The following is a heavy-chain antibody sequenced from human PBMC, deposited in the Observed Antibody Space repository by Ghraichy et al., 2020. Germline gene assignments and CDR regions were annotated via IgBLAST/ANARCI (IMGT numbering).Heavy chain of an antibody. CDR1: GFTFSSYA. Sequence: GGSLRLSCAASGFTFSSYAMSWVRQAPGKGLEWVSAISGSGGSTYYADSVKGRFTISRDNSKNTLYLQMNSLRAEDTAVYYCAKDELMTAMVTNDAFDIWGQGTMVTVSS. CDR3: AKDELMTAMVTNDAFDI. CDR2: ISGSGGST. D-gene: IGHD5-18*01. J-gene: IGHJ3*02. V-gene: IGHV3-23*01.